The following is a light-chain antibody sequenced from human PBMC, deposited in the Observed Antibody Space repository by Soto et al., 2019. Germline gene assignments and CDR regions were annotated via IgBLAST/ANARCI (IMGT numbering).Light chain of an antibody. V-gene: IGKV3-20*01. CDR2: GAS. CDR3: QQYCSSHT. J-gene: IGKJ4*01. CDR1: LSVSSN. Sequence: EIVMSRSPATLSVSPGERANLYCRACLSVSSNLAWYHQNPAQAPRPLICGASSRATGIPDRFSGSGSGTGFALTITRLEPEDSAVYYCQQYCSSHTFGGRAKADIK.